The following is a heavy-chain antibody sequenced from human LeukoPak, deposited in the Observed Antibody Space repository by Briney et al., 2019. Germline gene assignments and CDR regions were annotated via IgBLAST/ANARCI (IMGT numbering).Heavy chain of an antibody. Sequence: GGSLRLSCAASGFTVSGNYMSWVRQAPGKGLEWVSAISASGGSTFYADSVKGRFTISRDNSLNTLYLQMNSLRAEDTAVYYCAKRGNYGDSTYYFDCWGQGTLVTVSS. CDR3: AKRGNYGDSTYYFDC. V-gene: IGHV3-23*01. CDR1: GFTVSGNY. J-gene: IGHJ4*02. D-gene: IGHD4-17*01. CDR2: ISASGGST.